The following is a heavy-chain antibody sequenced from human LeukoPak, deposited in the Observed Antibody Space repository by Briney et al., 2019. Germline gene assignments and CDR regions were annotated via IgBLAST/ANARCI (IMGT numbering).Heavy chain of an antibody. Sequence: GGSLRLSCAASGFTFDDYAMHWVRQAPGKGLEWVSGISWNTYSTGYADSVKGRFTISRDNAKNSLYLQMNSLRADDMALYYCAKGPSQAIGDAFDIWGQGTMVTVSS. CDR2: ISWNTYST. V-gene: IGHV3-9*03. CDR1: GFTFDDYA. J-gene: IGHJ3*02. CDR3: AKGPSQAIGDAFDI.